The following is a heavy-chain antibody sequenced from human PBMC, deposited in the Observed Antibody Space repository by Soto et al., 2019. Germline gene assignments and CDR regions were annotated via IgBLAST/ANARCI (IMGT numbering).Heavy chain of an antibody. J-gene: IGHJ2*01. Sequence: QVQLVQSGAEVKKPGSSVKVSCKASGGTFSSYTISWVRQAPGQGLEWMGRIIPILGIANYAQKFQGRVTITADKSTSTAYRELSSLRSEDTAVYYCESMVRGGWYFDLWGRGTLVTVSS. CDR1: GGTFSSYT. CDR2: IIPILGIA. D-gene: IGHD3-10*01. CDR3: ESMVRGGWYFDL. V-gene: IGHV1-69*02.